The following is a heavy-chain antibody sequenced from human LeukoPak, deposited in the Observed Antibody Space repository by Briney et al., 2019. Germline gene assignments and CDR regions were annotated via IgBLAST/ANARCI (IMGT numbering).Heavy chain of an antibody. J-gene: IGHJ3*02. Sequence: GRSLRLSCAASGFTFSSYGIHWVRQAPGKGLEWVAIISFDGRIEYYVDSVKGRFTISRDKSKNTLYLQMNSLRPEDTAVYYCAKERASMGADAFDIWGQGTMVTVSS. V-gene: IGHV3-30*18. D-gene: IGHD1-26*01. CDR2: ISFDGRIE. CDR1: GFTFSSYG. CDR3: AKERASMGADAFDI.